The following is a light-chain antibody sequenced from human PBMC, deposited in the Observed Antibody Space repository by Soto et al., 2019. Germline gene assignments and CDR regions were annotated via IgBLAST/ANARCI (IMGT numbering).Light chain of an antibody. Sequence: DIQMTHSPSTLSASVGDRVSITCRASQNIVIWLAWYQQKPGKAPKLLIYKASSLESGVPSRFSGSGSGKEFTLTISSLQPDDFATYYCQQCNSYPYTFGQGTKVEIX. CDR2: KAS. CDR1: QNIVIW. CDR3: QQCNSYPYT. J-gene: IGKJ2*01. V-gene: IGKV1-5*03.